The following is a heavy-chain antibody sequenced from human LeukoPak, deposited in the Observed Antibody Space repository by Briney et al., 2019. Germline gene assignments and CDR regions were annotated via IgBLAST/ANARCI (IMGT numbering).Heavy chain of an antibody. CDR2: IDRDGSRI. Sequence: PGGSLRLSCAASGFTFSSYWMHWVRQAPGKGLVWVPRIDRDGSRINYADSVKGRFTISRDNGKNTLFLQMNSLRAEDAAVYYCVRGNDYGGPHYWGQGTLVTVSS. D-gene: IGHD4-23*01. CDR3: VRGNDYGGPHY. J-gene: IGHJ4*02. V-gene: IGHV3-74*01. CDR1: GFTFSSYW.